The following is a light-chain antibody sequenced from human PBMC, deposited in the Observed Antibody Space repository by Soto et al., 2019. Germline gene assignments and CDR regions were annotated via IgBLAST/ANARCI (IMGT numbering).Light chain of an antibody. J-gene: IGKJ1*01. Sequence: DIQMTQSPSTLSASVGDRVTITCRASQSISSWLAWYQQKPGKAPKLLIYDASSLESGVPSRFSGSGSGTELTLTISSLQPDDFATYYCQQYNSYSWTSGYGTKV. V-gene: IGKV1-5*01. CDR3: QQYNSYSWT. CDR1: QSISSW. CDR2: DAS.